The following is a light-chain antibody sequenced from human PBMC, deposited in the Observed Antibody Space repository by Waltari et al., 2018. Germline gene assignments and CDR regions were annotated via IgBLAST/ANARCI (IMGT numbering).Light chain of an antibody. CDR3: SSYTGSSTL. J-gene: IGLJ1*01. CDR2: DVS. Sequence: QSALTQPASVSGSPGQSLTISCTGTPSDIGASNYVSWYQQHPDKAPKLLIYDVSHRPSGISDRFSGSKSGNTASLDISGLQAEDEADYYCSSYTGSSTLFGTGTEVTVL. V-gene: IGLV2-14*03. CDR1: PSDIGASNY.